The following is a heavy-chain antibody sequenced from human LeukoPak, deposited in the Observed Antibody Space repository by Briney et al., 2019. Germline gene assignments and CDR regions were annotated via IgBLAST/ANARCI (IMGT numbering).Heavy chain of an antibody. CDR2: ISGSGEST. Sequence: PGGSLRLSCAASGFTFSDYYMSWIRQAPGKGLEMVSGISGSGESTYYADSVKGRFTISRDNSKNTLYLQMNSLRAEDTAVYYCAKGGYCSGGSCYWDYYYYYMDVWGKGTTVTISS. J-gene: IGHJ6*03. V-gene: IGHV3-23*01. CDR1: GFTFSDYY. CDR3: AKGGYCSGGSCYWDYYYYYMDV. D-gene: IGHD2-15*01.